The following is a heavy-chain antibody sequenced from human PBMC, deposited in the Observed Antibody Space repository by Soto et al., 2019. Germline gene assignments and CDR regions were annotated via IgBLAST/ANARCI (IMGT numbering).Heavy chain of an antibody. Sequence: EVQLLESGGGLVQPGGSLRLSCAASGFTFSSFAMSWVRQAPGKGLEWVSGISGSGGRTYYADSVKGRFTISRDNSKNTLYLQMNRLGAEDTALYYCANGLSSNKDSRFYYGMDVWGQGTTVTVSS. CDR1: GFTFSSFA. D-gene: IGHD2-15*01. V-gene: IGHV3-23*01. J-gene: IGHJ6*02. CDR3: ANGLSSNKDSRFYYGMDV. CDR2: ISGSGGRT.